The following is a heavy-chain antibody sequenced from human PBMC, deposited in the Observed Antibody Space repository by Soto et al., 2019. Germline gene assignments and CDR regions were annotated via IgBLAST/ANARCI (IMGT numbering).Heavy chain of an antibody. CDR2: IYPGDSDT. D-gene: IGHD2-21*01. V-gene: IGHV5-51*01. J-gene: IGHJ4*02. CDR3: ARIMRDWYYFDY. CDR1: GYSFTTYW. Sequence: GESLKISCKGFGYSFTTYWIGWVRQMPGKGLEWMGIIYPGDSDTRYSPSFQGQVTISADKSISTAYLQWSSLKASDTAVYYCARIMRDWYYFDYWGQGTLVTVSS.